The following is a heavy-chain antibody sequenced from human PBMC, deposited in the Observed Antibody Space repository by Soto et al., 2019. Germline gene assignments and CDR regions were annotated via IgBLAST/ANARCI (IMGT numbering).Heavy chain of an antibody. V-gene: IGHV3-30-3*01. CDR3: ARGRSVSNRDDFAY. J-gene: IGHJ4*02. Sequence: QVQLVESGGGVVQPGRSLRLSCAASGFTLSSYSMHWVRQAPGKGLDWVAAMSYDGSSKSFADSVKGRFTISRDNSKNTLSLQMNNLGAEESDVYCCARGRSVSNRDDFAYWGQGTMVTVSS. D-gene: IGHD3-3*01. CDR1: GFTLSSYS. CDR2: MSYDGSSK.